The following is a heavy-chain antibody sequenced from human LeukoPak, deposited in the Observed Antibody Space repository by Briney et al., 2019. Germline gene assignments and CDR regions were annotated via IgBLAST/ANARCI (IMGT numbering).Heavy chain of an antibody. V-gene: IGHV3-23*01. J-gene: IGHJ4*02. CDR1: GFIFRNYA. Sequence: GASLRLSCAASGFIFRNYAISWVRQAPGKGLEWVSAITGSGDTTYYADSVKGRFTISRDNSKNTLYVEMNTLRAEDTAVYYCAKCGDYDILTGYYVSDFWGQGTLVTVSS. CDR3: AKCGDYDILTGYYVSDF. D-gene: IGHD3-9*01. CDR2: ITGSGDTT.